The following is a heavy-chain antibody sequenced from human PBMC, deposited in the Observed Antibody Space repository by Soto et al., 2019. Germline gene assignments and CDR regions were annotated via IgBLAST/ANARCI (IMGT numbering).Heavy chain of an antibody. V-gene: IGHV3-33*01. Sequence: GGSLRLSCAASGFTFSSYGMHWVRQAPGKGLEWVAVIWYDGSNKYYADSVKGRFTISRDNSKNTLYLQMNSLRAEDTAVYYCARVPIGPLEWLLTGNYYYGMDVWGQGTTVTVSS. D-gene: IGHD3-3*01. J-gene: IGHJ6*02. CDR1: GFTFSSYG. CDR2: IWYDGSNK. CDR3: ARVPIGPLEWLLTGNYYYGMDV.